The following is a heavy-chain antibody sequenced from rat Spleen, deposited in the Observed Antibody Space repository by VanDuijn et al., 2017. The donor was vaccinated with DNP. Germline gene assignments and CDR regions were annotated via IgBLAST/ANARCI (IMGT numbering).Heavy chain of an antibody. V-gene: IGHV5S10*01. CDR2: SIFDNTRT. J-gene: IGHJ2*01. CDR1: GFTFTDYN. CDR3: ATEDYFDY. Sequence: EVQLVESGGGLVQPGRSLKLSCAASGFTFTDYNMAWVRQAPKKGLEWVATSIFDNTRTHYRDSVKGRFTISRDNAKRTLYLQMDSLRSEDKATYYCATEDYFDYWGQGVTVTVSS.